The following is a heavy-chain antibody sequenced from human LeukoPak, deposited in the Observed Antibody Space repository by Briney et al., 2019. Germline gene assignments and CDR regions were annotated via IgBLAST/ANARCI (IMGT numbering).Heavy chain of an antibody. CDR1: GYTFTGYY. CDR2: INPNSGGT. Sequence: VASVKVSCKASGYTFTGYYMHWVRQAPGQGLEWMGWINPNSGGTNYAQKFQGRVNMTRDTSISTAYMELSRLRSDDTAVYYCARGDYYYDYVWGSYRSFAFDYWGQGTLVTVSS. CDR3: ARGDYYYDYVWGSYRSFAFDY. D-gene: IGHD3-16*02. J-gene: IGHJ4*02. V-gene: IGHV1-2*02.